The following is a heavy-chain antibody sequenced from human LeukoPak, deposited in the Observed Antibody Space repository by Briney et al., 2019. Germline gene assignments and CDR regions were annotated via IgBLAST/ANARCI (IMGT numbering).Heavy chain of an antibody. J-gene: IGHJ3*02. CDR1: GFTFSSYW. V-gene: IGHV3-74*01. CDR2: INSDGTIT. Sequence: GAPRLSCEASGFTFSSYWLHWVRQAPGEGLVWVSRINSDGTITTYADSVKGRFTISRDNAKNTLYLQMNCLRAEDTAMYYCARLNWVGTFDIWGQGTMVTVSS. CDR3: ARLNWVGTFDI. D-gene: IGHD7-27*01.